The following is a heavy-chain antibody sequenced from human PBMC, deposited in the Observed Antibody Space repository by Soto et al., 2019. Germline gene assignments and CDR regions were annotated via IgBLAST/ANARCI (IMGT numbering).Heavy chain of an antibody. J-gene: IGHJ5*02. CDR2: IYWDDDK. CDR3: GHRLYTSGWGFDP. Sequence: QVTLKESGPALVKPTETLTLTCTFSGFSLNTDKVGVGWVRQPPGKALEWLALIYWDDDKRYSPYLKSRLTITKDTSKNEVVLTMTSMDPVDTATYFCGHRLYTSGWGFDPWGPGTLVTVSS. V-gene: IGHV2-5*02. D-gene: IGHD6-19*01. CDR1: GFSLNTDKVG.